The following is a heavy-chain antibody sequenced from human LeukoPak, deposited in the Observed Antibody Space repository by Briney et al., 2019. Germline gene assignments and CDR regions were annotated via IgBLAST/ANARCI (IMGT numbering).Heavy chain of an antibody. CDR1: GFTFSSYS. D-gene: IGHD3-16*01. CDR2: ISSRSSNI. CDR3: ARIPGGYYYAMDV. V-gene: IGHV3-48*02. Sequence: GGSLRLSCAASGFTFSSYSTNWVRQAPGKGLEWVSYISSRSSNIYYADSVKGRFTISRDNAKNSLYLQMNSLRDEDTAVYYCARIPGGYYYAMDVWGQGTTVTVSS. J-gene: IGHJ6*02.